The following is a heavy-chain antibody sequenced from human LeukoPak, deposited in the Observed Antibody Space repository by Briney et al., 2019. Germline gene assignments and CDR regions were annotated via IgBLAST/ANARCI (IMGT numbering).Heavy chain of an antibody. J-gene: IGHJ4*02. CDR3: ARVGRIQLWLDLSFDY. V-gene: IGHV1-2*02. CDR1: GYTFTGYY. Sequence: ASVKVSCKASGYTFTGYYMHWVRQAPGQGLEWMGWINPNSGGTNYAQKFQGRVTMTRDTSISTAYMELSRLRSDDTAVYYCARVGRIQLWLDLSFDYWGQGTLVTVSS. CDR2: INPNSGGT. D-gene: IGHD5-18*01.